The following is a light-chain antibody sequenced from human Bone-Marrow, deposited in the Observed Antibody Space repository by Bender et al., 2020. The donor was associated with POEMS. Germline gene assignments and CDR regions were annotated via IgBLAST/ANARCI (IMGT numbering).Light chain of an antibody. CDR3: QSYDNSLGGWV. CDR2: DVN. Sequence: QSVLTQPPSVSGSPGQSITIPCTGTSSDIGAYDYVSWYQQHPGKAPQVIIFDVNKRPSGVPDRFSGSKSGTSASLAITGLQAEDEGDYYCQSYDNSLGGWVFGGGTKLTVL. CDR1: SSDIGAYDY. J-gene: IGLJ3*02. V-gene: IGLV2-11*01.